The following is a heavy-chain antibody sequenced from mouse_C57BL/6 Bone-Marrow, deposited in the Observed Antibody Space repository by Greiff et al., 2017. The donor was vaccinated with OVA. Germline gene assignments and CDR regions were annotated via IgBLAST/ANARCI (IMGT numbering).Heavy chain of an antibody. CDR2: ISNGGGST. Sequence: EVQLVESGGGLVQPGGSLKLSCAASGFTFSDYYMYWVRQTPEKRLEWVAYISNGGGSTYYPDTVKGRFTISRDNAKNTLYLQMSRLKSEDTAMYYCARHEPRVGCAYWGQGTLVTVSA. CDR1: GFTFSDYY. J-gene: IGHJ3*01. V-gene: IGHV5-12*01. CDR3: ARHEPRVGCAY.